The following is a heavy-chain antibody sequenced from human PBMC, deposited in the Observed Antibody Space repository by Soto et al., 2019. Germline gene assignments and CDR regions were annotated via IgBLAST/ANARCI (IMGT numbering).Heavy chain of an antibody. V-gene: IGHV3-48*01. Sequence: EVQLVESGGGLVQPGGSLRLSCAASGFTFSSYSMNWVRQAPGKGLEWVSYISSSSSTIYYADSVKGRFTISRDNAKNTLYLQMKSLRAEDTAVCYCARHPERIAEIGWFDPWGQGTLVTVSS. J-gene: IGHJ5*02. CDR3: ARHPERIAEIGWFDP. D-gene: IGHD6-13*01. CDR2: ISSSSSTI. CDR1: GFTFSSYS.